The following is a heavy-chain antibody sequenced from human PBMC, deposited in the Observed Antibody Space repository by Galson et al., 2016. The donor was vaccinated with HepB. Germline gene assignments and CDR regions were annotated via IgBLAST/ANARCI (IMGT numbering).Heavy chain of an antibody. J-gene: IGHJ5*02. CDR3: ARLLGGSSWMGNWFDP. CDR1: GGSISSSGYC. Sequence: SETLSLTCTVSGGSISSSGYCWGWIRQPPGKGLEWIGSLCYTGSAYYTPSLKSRVTISVDTSKNKFSLKLNSVTAADTAVFSCARLLGGSSWMGNWFDPWGQGTLVTVSS. D-gene: IGHD6-13*01. CDR2: LCYTGSA. V-gene: IGHV4-39*01.